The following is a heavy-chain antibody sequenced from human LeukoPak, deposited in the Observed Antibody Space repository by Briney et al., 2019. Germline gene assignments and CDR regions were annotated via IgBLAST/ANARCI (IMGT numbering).Heavy chain of an antibody. CDR3: AKDLRDYYGSVKY. CDR1: GFTFSSYG. D-gene: IGHD3-10*01. Sequence: GGSLRLSCAASGFTFSSYGMHWVRQAPGKGLEWVAVISYDGSNKYYADSVKGRFTISRDNSKNTLYLQINSLRAEDTAVYYCAKDLRDYYGSVKYWGQGTLVTVSS. CDR2: ISYDGSNK. V-gene: IGHV3-30*18. J-gene: IGHJ4*02.